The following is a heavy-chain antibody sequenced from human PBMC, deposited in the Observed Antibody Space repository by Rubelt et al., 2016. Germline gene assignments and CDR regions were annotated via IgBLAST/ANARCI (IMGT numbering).Heavy chain of an antibody. CDR1: GGTFSSYA. D-gene: IGHD3-3*01. CDR2: IIPIFGTA. CDR3: ARRSEFVHPYGMDV. J-gene: IGHJ6*02. Sequence: QVQLVQSGAEVKKPGSSVKVSCKASGGTFSSYAISWVRQAPGQGLEWMGGIIPIFGTANYAQKFQGRVTITADESTGTAYMELSSLRSEDTAVYYCARRSEFVHPYGMDVWGQGTTVTVSS. V-gene: IGHV1-69*01.